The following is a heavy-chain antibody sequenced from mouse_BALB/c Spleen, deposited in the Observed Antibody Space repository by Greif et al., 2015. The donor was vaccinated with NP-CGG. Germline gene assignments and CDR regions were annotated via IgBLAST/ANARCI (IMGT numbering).Heavy chain of an antibody. D-gene: IGHD2-4*01. Sequence: QVQLPQSGAELVRPGSSVKISCKASGYAFSSYWMNWVKQRPGQGLEWIGQIYPGDGDTNYNGKFKGKATLTADKSSSTAYMQLSSLTSEDSAVYFCARYDYDYYAMDYWGQGTSVTVSS. J-gene: IGHJ4*01. V-gene: IGHV1-80*01. CDR1: GYAFSSYW. CDR2: IYPGDGDT. CDR3: ARYDYDYYAMDY.